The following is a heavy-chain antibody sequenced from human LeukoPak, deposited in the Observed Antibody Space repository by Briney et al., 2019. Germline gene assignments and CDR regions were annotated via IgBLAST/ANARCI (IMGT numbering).Heavy chain of an antibody. CDR1: GGSISSSSYY. Sequence: SETLSLTCTVSGGSISSSSYYWGWIHQPPGKGLEWIGSIYYSGSTYYNPSLKSRVTISVDTSKNQFSLKLSSVTAADTAVYYCARQAAGITMIVVVTTGGAFDIWGQGTMVTVSS. D-gene: IGHD3-22*01. V-gene: IGHV4-39*01. J-gene: IGHJ3*02. CDR2: IYYSGST. CDR3: ARQAAGITMIVVVTTGGAFDI.